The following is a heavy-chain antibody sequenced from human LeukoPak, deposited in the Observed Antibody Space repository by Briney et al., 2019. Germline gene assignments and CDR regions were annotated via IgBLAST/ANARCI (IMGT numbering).Heavy chain of an antibody. Sequence: GGSLRLSCAASGFPFSPDWMSWVRQAPGKGLEWVAMIKKSGSETHYVDSVKGRFTISRDSARNSLYLQMSSLKADNTAVYYCASLDTAAIRTGGYWGQGTLVTVSS. J-gene: IGHJ4*02. D-gene: IGHD5-18*01. CDR1: GFPFSPDW. CDR3: ASLDTAAIRTGGY. CDR2: IKKSGSET. V-gene: IGHV3-7*01.